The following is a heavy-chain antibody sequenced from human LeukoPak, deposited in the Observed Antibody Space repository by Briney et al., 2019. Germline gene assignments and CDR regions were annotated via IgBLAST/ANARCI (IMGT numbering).Heavy chain of an antibody. Sequence: SGGSLRLSCTASGFTFSSYWMSWVRQAPGKGLEWVANIKQDGGEKYYVDSVRGRFTISRDNARNSLYLQMNSLRAEDTAVYYCARDRPFAPNDYWGQGTLVTISS. D-gene: IGHD3-10*01. CDR1: GFTFSSYW. J-gene: IGHJ4*02. CDR3: ARDRPFAPNDY. V-gene: IGHV3-7*01. CDR2: IKQDGGEK.